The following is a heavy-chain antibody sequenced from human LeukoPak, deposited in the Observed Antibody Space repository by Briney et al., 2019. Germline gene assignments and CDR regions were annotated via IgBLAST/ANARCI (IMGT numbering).Heavy chain of an antibody. V-gene: IGHV4-30-2*01. CDR1: GGSISSGGYS. CDR2: IYHSGST. J-gene: IGHJ4*02. D-gene: IGHD2-15*01. Sequence: SQTLSLTCAVSGGSISSGGYSWSWIRQPPGKGLEWIGYIYHSGSTYYNPSLKSRATISVDRSKNQFSLKLSSVTAADTAVYYCARVKCSGGSCYYNYFDYWGQGTLVTVSS. CDR3: ARVKCSGGSCYYNYFDY.